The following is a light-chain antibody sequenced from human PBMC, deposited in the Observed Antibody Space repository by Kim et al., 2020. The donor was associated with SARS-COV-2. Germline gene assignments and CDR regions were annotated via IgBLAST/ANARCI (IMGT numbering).Light chain of an antibody. CDR2: TTS. V-gene: IGKV1-39*01. CDR3: QQSYSTRSIT. CDR1: QTITSY. Sequence: SVGYTVTIPCRASQTITSYLNWYQQKPGQAPKLLIYTTSNVEGGVPSRFIGSGSGTEFTLTISSLQPEDFATYYCQQSYSTRSITFGQGTRLEIK. J-gene: IGKJ5*01.